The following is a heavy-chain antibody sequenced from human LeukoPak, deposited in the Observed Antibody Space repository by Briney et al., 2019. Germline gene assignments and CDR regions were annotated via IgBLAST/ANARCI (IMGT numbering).Heavy chain of an antibody. D-gene: IGHD6-6*01. V-gene: IGHV4-61*01. J-gene: IGHJ5*02. CDR3: ARNTSSSPWFDP. CDR1: GGSVKSPTSY. CDR2: VYYIGTT. Sequence: SETLSLTCTVSGGSVKSPTSYWSWIRQPPGKGLEWIGNVYYIGTTSYNSSLKSRVSISVDTSKYQFSLEVKSMTSEDTAVYYCARNTSSSPWFDPWGQGTLVTVSS.